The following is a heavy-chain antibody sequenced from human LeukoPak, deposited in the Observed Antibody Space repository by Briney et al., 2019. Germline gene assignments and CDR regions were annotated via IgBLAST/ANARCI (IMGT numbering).Heavy chain of an antibody. CDR2: LYHSGST. CDR1: GDSISNYY. CDR3: ARGARNGRLFDY. V-gene: IGHV4-59*01. J-gene: IGHJ4*02. D-gene: IGHD1-14*01. Sequence: PLETLSLTCTVSGDSISNYYWSWIRQPPGKGLEWIGFLYHSGSTNFNPSLKSRVTISVDTSKNQSSLKLSSATAADTAVYFCARGARNGRLFDYWGQGTLVTVS.